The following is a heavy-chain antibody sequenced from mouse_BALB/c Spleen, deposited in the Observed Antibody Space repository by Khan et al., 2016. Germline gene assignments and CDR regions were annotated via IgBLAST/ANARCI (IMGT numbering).Heavy chain of an antibody. D-gene: IGHD2-14*01. CDR1: GYTFTDYS. V-gene: IGHV9-2-1*01. Sequence: QVQLQQSGPELKKPGETVKISCKASGYTFTDYSMHWVKQAPGKGLKWMGWKNTETGGPTYADDFKGRFAFSLETSASTAYLQINNLKNEDTATYLCARRVRWYFDVWGAGTTVTVSS. J-gene: IGHJ1*01. CDR2: KNTETGGP. CDR3: ARRVRWYFDV.